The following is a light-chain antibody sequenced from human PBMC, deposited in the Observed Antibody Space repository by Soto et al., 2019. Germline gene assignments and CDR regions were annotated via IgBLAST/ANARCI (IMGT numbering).Light chain of an antibody. CDR3: QQYNNWSRT. CDR2: GAS. V-gene: IGKV3-15*01. J-gene: IGKJ1*01. CDR1: QSVSSN. Sequence: EIVMTQSPATLSVSPGERATLSCRASQSVSSNLAWYQQKPGQAPRLLIYGASTRATGIPARFSGSGSGTEFTLTISSLQSEDLAVYFFQQYNNWSRTFGQGTNVDIX.